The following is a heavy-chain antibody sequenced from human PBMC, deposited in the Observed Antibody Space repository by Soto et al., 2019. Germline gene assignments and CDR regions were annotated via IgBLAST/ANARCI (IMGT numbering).Heavy chain of an antibody. D-gene: IGHD3-10*01. CDR3: AKGSAWGHYYNSNLEV. CDR1: GLTFGDYA. J-gene: IGHJ6*03. V-gene: IGHV3-23*01. Sequence: EAQVLESGGGLVQPGGSLKLSCAVSGLTFGDYAMSWVRQAPGKGLEWVSSITGNGLSTYYTDSVKGRFTISRDNSKNTLFLQLTGLRAEDTAVYYCAKGSAWGHYYNSNLEVWGKGTTVAVS. CDR2: ITGNGLST.